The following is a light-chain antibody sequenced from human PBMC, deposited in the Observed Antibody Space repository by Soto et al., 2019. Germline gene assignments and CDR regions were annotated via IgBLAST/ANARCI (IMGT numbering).Light chain of an antibody. CDR1: QSVSGSY. CDR2: GAS. Sequence: EIVLTQSPGTLSLSPGERATLSCRASQSVSGSYLAWYQQRPGQAPRLLIYGASSRATGIPDRFSGSGSGTDFTLTITRLEPEDFAVYYCQQYGSSRWTFGRGNKVEIK. J-gene: IGKJ1*01. CDR3: QQYGSSRWT. V-gene: IGKV3-20*01.